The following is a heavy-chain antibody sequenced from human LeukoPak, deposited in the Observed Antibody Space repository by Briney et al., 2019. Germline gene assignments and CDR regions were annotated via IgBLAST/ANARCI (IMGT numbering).Heavy chain of an antibody. CDR2: TSAHNGNT. D-gene: IGHD4-17*01. V-gene: IGHV1-18*04. CDR1: GYTFTSYG. J-gene: IGHJ5*02. CDR3: ASHYGDYEDWDFLFDP. Sequence: ASVKVSCKASGYTFTSYGISWVRQAPGQGLEWMGWTSAHNGNTNYAQKLQGRVTMTTDTSTSTAYMELRSLRSDDTAVYYLASHYGDYEDWDFLFDPWGQGTLVTVSS.